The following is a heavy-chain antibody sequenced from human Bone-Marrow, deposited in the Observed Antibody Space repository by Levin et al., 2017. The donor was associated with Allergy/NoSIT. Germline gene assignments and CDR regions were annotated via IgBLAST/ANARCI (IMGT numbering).Heavy chain of an antibody. CDR2: IFPMFGTT. D-gene: IGHD3-22*01. V-gene: IGHV1-69*13. CDR1: GGSFRSYP. CDR3: ARPREVGHSSGYIIPHDYYGMDV. Sequence: GASVKVSCKASGGSFRSYPISWVRQAPGQGLEWMGGIFPMFGTTNYAEKFQGRITITADDSTSTAYMEVSRLTSEDTAVYYCARPREVGHSSGYIIPHDYYGMDVWGQGTTVIVSS. J-gene: IGHJ6*02.